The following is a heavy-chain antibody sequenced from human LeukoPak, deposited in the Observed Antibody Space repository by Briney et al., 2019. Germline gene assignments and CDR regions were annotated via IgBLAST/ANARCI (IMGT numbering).Heavy chain of an antibody. J-gene: IGHJ4*02. CDR1: GGSFSGYY. CDR3: ARGAVGSFDY. CDR2: IYHSGST. V-gene: IGHV4-34*01. D-gene: IGHD6-19*01. Sequence: SETLSLTCAVYGGSFSGYYWSWVRQPPGKGLEWIGEIYHSGSTNYNPSLKSRVTISVDKSKNQFSLKLSSVTAADTAVYYCARGAVGSFDYWGQGTLVTVSS.